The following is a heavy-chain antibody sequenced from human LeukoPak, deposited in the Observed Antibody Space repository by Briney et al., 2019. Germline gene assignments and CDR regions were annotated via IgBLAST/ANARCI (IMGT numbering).Heavy chain of an antibody. CDR1: GYTFTNDA. J-gene: IGHJ5*02. CDR3: ARGRGYCSGGSCLFDP. Sequence: ASVTVSCKASGYTFTNDAMNWVRQAPGQGLEWMGWINTYTGNPTYAQGFTGRFVFSLDTSVSAAFLQISSLKAEDTAVYYCARGRGYCSGGSCLFDPWGQGTLVTVSS. CDR2: INTYTGNP. V-gene: IGHV7-4-1*02. D-gene: IGHD2-15*01.